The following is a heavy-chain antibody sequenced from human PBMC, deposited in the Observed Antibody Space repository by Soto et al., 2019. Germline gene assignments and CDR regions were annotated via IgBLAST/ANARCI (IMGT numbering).Heavy chain of an antibody. V-gene: IGHV1-69*13. CDR1: GGTFSSYA. J-gene: IGHJ6*02. Sequence: AVKVSCKASGGTFSSYAISWVRQAPGQGLEWMGGIIPIFGTANYAQKFQGRVTITADESTSTAYMELSSLRSEDTAVYYCARRALVVVTARVYYYFGMDVWGQGTTVTVSS. CDR2: IIPIFGTA. CDR3: ARRALVVVTARVYYYFGMDV. D-gene: IGHD2-21*02.